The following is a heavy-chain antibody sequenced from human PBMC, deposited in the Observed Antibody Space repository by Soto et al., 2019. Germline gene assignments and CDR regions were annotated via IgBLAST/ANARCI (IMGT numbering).Heavy chain of an antibody. V-gene: IGHV3-23*01. J-gene: IGHJ4*02. CDR2: INGSGDKT. D-gene: IGHD1-26*01. CDR1: GFTFGSYW. CDR3: AKDRFGIVGPVDY. Sequence: GGSLRLSCAASGFTFGSYWMHWVRQAPGKGLECVARINGSGDKTCYADSVKGRFTISRDNSKNTVSLHMNSLRVDDTAVYFCAKDRFGIVGPVDYWGPGTLVTVSS.